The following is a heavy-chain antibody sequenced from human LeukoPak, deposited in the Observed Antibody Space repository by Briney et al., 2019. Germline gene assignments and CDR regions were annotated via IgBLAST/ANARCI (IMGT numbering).Heavy chain of an antibody. CDR2: ISRSSSTI. J-gene: IGHJ4*02. CDR1: GFTFSSYS. Sequence: PGGSLRLSCAASGFTFSSYSMNWVRQAPGKGLEWVSYISRSSSTIYYAGSVKGRFTISRDNAKNSLYLQMNSLRDEDAAVYYCAGDHALLFDYWGQGTLVTVSS. CDR3: AGDHALLFDY. D-gene: IGHD3-10*01. V-gene: IGHV3-48*02.